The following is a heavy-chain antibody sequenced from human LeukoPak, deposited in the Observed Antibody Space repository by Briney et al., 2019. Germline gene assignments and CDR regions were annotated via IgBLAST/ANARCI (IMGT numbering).Heavy chain of an antibody. J-gene: IGHJ4*02. CDR3: ARGGRIAVAGTIDY. CDR1: GFTFSSYW. Sequence: PGGSLRLSCAASGFTFSSYWMHWVRQAPGKGLVWVSRINSDGSSTSYADSVKGRFTISRDNAKNTLYLQVNSLRAEDTAVYYCARGGRIAVAGTIDYWGQGTLVTVSS. D-gene: IGHD6-19*01. V-gene: IGHV3-74*01. CDR2: INSDGSST.